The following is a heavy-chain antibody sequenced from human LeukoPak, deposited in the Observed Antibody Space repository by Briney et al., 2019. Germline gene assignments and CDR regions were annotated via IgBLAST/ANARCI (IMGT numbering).Heavy chain of an antibody. V-gene: IGHV3-30-3*01. CDR2: ISYDGSNK. J-gene: IGHJ4*02. D-gene: IGHD3-22*01. Sequence: GGSLRLSCAASGFTFSSYAMRWVRQAPGKGLEWVAVISYDGSNKYYADSVKGRFTISRDNSKNTLYLQMNSLRAEDTAVYYCARGPTYYYDSSHYWGQGTLVTVSS. CDR1: GFTFSSYA. CDR3: ARGPTYYYDSSHY.